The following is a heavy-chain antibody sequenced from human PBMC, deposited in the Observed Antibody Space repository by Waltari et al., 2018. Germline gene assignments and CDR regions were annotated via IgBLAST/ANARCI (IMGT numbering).Heavy chain of an antibody. CDR1: GGSISSGDYY. V-gene: IGHV4-30-4*08. CDR2: IYYSGST. J-gene: IGHJ3*01. CDR3: ARGGYCSSTSCSHIAFDV. Sequence: QVQLQESGPGLVKPSQTLSLTRTVSGGSISSGDYYWSWIRHPPGKGLEWIGYIYYSGSTYYNPSLKSRVTISVDTSKNQFSLKLSSVTAADTAVYYCARGGYCSSTSCSHIAFDVWGQGTMVTVSS. D-gene: IGHD2-2*01.